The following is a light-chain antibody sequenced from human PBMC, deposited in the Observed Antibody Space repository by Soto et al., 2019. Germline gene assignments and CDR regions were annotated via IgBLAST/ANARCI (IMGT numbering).Light chain of an antibody. V-gene: IGKV3-11*01. CDR1: QSVISS. J-gene: IGKJ2*01. Sequence: VLTQSPATLSLSPGDTATLSCRARQSVISSLSWYQQKPGQAPRLLIYDASNRATGIPARFSGSGSGTDFTLTISSLEPEDFAVYYCQQRSNWPATYTFGQGTKLEIK. CDR2: DAS. CDR3: QQRSNWPATYT.